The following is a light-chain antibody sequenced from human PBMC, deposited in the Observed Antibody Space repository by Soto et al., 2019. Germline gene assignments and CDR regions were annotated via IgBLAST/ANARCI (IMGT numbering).Light chain of an antibody. CDR1: QSVGNN. CDR2: GAS. V-gene: IGKV3-15*01. CDR3: QQLNYWPRIT. Sequence: DIVMTQSPGTLSVSPGERATLSCRASQSVGNNLAWYQQRPGQAPRLLVYGASTRASGIPPRFSGSGSGTDFTLTISSLQSEDFAVYYCQQLNYWPRITFGQGTRLEIK. J-gene: IGKJ5*01.